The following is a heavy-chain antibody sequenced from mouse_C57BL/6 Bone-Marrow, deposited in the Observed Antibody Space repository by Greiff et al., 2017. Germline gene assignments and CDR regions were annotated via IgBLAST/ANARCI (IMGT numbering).Heavy chain of an antibody. D-gene: IGHD1-1*01. CDR3: ARPRGAHYYGSSGWFAY. V-gene: IGHV1-55*01. CDR2: IYPGSGST. Sequence: VQLQQPGAELVKPGASVTMSCKASGYTFTSYWITWVKQRPGQGLEWIGDIYPGSGSTNYNEKFKSKATLTVDTSSSTAYMQLSSLTSEDAAVYYCARPRGAHYYGSSGWFAYWGQGTLVTVSA. J-gene: IGHJ3*01. CDR1: GYTFTSYW.